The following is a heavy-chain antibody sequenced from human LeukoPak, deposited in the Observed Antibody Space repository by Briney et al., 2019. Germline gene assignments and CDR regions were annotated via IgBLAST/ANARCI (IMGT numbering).Heavy chain of an antibody. V-gene: IGHV1-69*06. J-gene: IGHJ6*03. Sequence: ASVKVSCKASGGTFSSYAISWVRQAPGQGLEWTGGIIPIFGTANYAQKFQGRVTITADKSTSTAYMELSSLRSEDTAVYYCARDSLPSYVIAAAGLWRYYYYMDVWGKGTTVTVSS. D-gene: IGHD6-13*01. CDR2: IIPIFGTA. CDR3: ARDSLPSYVIAAAGLWRYYYYMDV. CDR1: GGTFSSYA.